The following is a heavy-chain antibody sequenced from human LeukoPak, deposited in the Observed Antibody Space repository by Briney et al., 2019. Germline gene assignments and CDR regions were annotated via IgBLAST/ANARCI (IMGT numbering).Heavy chain of an antibody. CDR1: GFTFSSYW. CDR2: INQGGSEK. V-gene: IGHV3-7*03. Sequence: GGSLRLSCAASGFTFSSYWMTWVRQAPGKGLEWVAHINQGGSEKYYVDSVKGQFTISRDNTQDSVYLQMNGLRAEDTAVYYCARAHIYRFDYWGQGTLVTVSS. D-gene: IGHD1-26*01. J-gene: IGHJ4*02. CDR3: ARAHIYRFDY.